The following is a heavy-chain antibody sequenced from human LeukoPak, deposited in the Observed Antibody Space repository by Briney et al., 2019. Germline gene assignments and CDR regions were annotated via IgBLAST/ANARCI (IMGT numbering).Heavy chain of an antibody. CDR2: IIPIFGTA. CDR1: GGTFSSYA. J-gene: IGHJ4*02. V-gene: IGHV1-69*13. Sequence: SVKVSCKASGGTFSSYAISWVRQAPGQVIEWMGGIIPIFGTANYAQKIQGRVTITADESTSTAYMELSSLRSEDTAVYYCATQGRGEQLVEYYFDYWGQGTLVTVSS. D-gene: IGHD6-13*01. CDR3: ATQGRGEQLVEYYFDY.